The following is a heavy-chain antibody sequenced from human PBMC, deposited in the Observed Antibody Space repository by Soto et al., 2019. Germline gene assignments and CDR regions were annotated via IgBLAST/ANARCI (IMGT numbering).Heavy chain of an antibody. Sequence: LSLTCTVSGGSISSYYWSWIRQPPGKGLEWIGYIYYSGSTNYNPSLKSRVTISVDTSKNQFSLKLSSVTAADTAVYYCARENFGVNDYWGQGTLVTVSS. CDR2: IYYSGST. CDR1: GGSISSYY. CDR3: ARENFGVNDY. J-gene: IGHJ4*02. V-gene: IGHV4-59*01. D-gene: IGHD3-3*01.